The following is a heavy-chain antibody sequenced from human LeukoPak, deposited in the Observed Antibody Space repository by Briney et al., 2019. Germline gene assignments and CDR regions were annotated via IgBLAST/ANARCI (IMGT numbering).Heavy chain of an antibody. V-gene: IGHV3-23*01. D-gene: IGHD3-3*01. CDR1: GFTFSSYA. CDR3: AKEVLTIFGVALTDY. CDR2: ISGSGGST. J-gene: IGHJ4*02. Sequence: GGSLRLSCAAYGFTFSSYAMSWVRQAPGKGLEWVSAISGSGGSTYYAGSVKGRFTISRDNSKNTLYLQMNSHRAQETALYYCAKEVLTIFGVALTDYWGQGTLVTVSS.